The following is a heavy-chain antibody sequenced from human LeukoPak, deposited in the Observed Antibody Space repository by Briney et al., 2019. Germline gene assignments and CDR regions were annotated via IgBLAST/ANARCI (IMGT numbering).Heavy chain of an antibody. CDR3: ARQRSQILLPSADWYFDL. Sequence: PSETLSLTCTVSGGSIRSYYWSWIRQPPGKGLEWIGNIYDRRSTSYNPSLKSRVTISVDMSKSQFSLKLTSVTAADTAVYYCARQRSQILLPSADWYFDLWGRGTLVTVSS. D-gene: IGHD2-15*01. V-gene: IGHV4-59*08. J-gene: IGHJ2*01. CDR2: IYDRRST. CDR1: GGSIRSYY.